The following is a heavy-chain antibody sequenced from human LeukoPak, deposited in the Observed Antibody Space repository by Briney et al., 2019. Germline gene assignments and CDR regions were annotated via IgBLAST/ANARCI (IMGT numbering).Heavy chain of an antibody. D-gene: IGHD2-2*01. CDR1: GFTFSSYS. J-gene: IGHJ6*02. Sequence: GGSLRLSCAASGFTFSSYSMNWVRQAPGKGLEWVAVIWYDGSNKYYADSVKGRFTISRDNSKNTLYLQMNSLRAEDTAVYYCARDSEIVVVPAAIPAYGMDVWGQGTTVTVSS. CDR2: IWYDGSNK. V-gene: IGHV3-33*08. CDR3: ARDSEIVVVPAAIPAYGMDV.